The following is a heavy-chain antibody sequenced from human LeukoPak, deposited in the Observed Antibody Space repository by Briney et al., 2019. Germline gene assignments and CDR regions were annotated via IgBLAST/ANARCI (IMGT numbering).Heavy chain of an antibody. J-gene: IGHJ4*02. CDR1: GYSISSGYY. V-gene: IGHV4-61*01. CDR2: IYYSGST. D-gene: IGHD3-10*01. CDR3: ARSYYGSGSYGFDY. Sequence: SETLSLTCTVSGYSISSGYYWGWIRQPPGKGLEWIGYIYYSGSTNYNPSLKSRVTISVDTSKNQFSLKLSSVTAADTAVYYCARSYYGSGSYGFDYWGQGTLVTVSS.